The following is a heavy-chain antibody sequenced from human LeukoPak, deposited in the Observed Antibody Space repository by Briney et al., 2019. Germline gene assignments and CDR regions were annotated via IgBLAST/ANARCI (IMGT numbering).Heavy chain of an antibody. CDR2: IYSSGNT. D-gene: IGHD1-1*01. V-gene: IGHV4-39*01. J-gene: IGHJ4*02. CDR1: GDSISSGRNY. CDR3: ARHLSGTTMSHYYDF. Sequence: PSETLSLTCSVSGDSISSGRNYWGWIRQSPGKGLEWIASIYSSGNTHSNPSLKSRVSISVDTSKNQVSLKLYSVTASDAAIYYCARHLSGTTMSHYYDFWGQGTLVTVSS.